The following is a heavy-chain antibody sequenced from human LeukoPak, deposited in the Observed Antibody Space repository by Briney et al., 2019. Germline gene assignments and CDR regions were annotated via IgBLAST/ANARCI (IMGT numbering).Heavy chain of an antibody. J-gene: IGHJ2*01. CDR3: ARAVVPAAKYWYFDL. CDR2: ISSSSSYT. V-gene: IGHV3-11*05. D-gene: IGHD2-2*01. Sequence: GGSLRPSCAASGFTFSDYYMSWIRQAPGKGLEWVSYISSSSSYTNYADSVKGRFTISRDNAKNSLYLQMNSLRAEDTAVYYCARAVVPAAKYWYFDLWGRGTLVTVSS. CDR1: GFTFSDYY.